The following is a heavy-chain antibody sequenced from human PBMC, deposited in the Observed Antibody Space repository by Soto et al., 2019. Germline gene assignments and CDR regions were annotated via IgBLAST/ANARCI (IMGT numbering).Heavy chain of an antibody. CDR3: ARDPGPSSSSMSWFDP. Sequence: PSQTLSLTCVISGDSVSSNSAAWNWIRQSPSRGLEWLGRTYYRSKWYNDYAVSVKSRITINPDTSKNQFSLQLNSVTPEDTAVYYCARDPGPSSSSMSWFDPWGKGTLVTVSS. CDR1: GDSVSSNSAA. V-gene: IGHV6-1*01. D-gene: IGHD6-6*01. J-gene: IGHJ5*02. CDR2: TYYRSKWYN.